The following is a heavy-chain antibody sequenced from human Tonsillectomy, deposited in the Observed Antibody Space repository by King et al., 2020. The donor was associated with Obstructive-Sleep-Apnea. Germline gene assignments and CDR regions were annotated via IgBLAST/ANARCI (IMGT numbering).Heavy chain of an antibody. J-gene: IGHJ6*02. V-gene: IGHV4-4*02. Sequence: QLQESGPGLVKPSGTLSLTCAVSGGSISSSNWWRWVRQPPGKGLEWIGEIYHSGSTNYNPSLKSRVTISVDKSKNQFSLKLSSVTAADTAVYYCARDGSDVDTAMAGDYYGMDVWGQGTTVTVSS. CDR3: ARDGSDVDTAMAGDYYGMDV. D-gene: IGHD5-18*01. CDR2: IYHSGST. CDR1: GGSISSSNW.